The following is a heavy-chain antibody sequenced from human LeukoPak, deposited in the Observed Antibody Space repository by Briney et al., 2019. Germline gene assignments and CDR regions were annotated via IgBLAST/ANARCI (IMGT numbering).Heavy chain of an antibody. J-gene: IGHJ5*02. Sequence: PSETLSLTCAVYGGSFSGYYWSWIRQPPGKGLEWIGEINHSGSTSYNPSLKSRVTISVDTSKNQFSLKLSSVTAADTAVYYCARGLLSNYVQHAMIGNWFDPWGQGTLVTVSS. CDR1: GGSFSGYY. CDR2: INHSGST. V-gene: IGHV4-34*01. D-gene: IGHD4-4*01. CDR3: ARGLLSNYVQHAMIGNWFDP.